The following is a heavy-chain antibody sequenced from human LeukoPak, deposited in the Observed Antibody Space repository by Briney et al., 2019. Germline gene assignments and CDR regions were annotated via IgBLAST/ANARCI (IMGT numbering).Heavy chain of an antibody. D-gene: IGHD3-22*01. CDR1: GYTFTSYG. CDR2: ISAYNGNT. CDR3: ARGYYYDSSGYYSPFDY. Sequence: ASVKVSCKASGYTFTSYGISWVRQAPGQGLEWMGWISAYNGNTNYAQKLQGRVAMTTDTSTSTAYMELRSLRSDDTAVYYCARGYYYDSSGYYSPFDYWGQGTLVTVSS. V-gene: IGHV1-18*01. J-gene: IGHJ4*02.